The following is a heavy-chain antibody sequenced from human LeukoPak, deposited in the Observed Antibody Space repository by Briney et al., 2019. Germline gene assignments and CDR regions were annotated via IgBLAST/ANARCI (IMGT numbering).Heavy chain of an antibody. CDR3: ASDRIEVDAFDI. D-gene: IGHD2-15*01. J-gene: IGHJ3*02. CDR2: IYYSGRT. V-gene: IGHV4-59*08. Sequence: SETLSLTCTVSGGSISSYYWSWIRQPPGKGLEWIGYIYYSGRTNYNPSLKSRVTISVDTSKNQFSLKLSSVTAADTAVYYCASDRIEVDAFDIWGQGTMVTVSS. CDR1: GGSISSYY.